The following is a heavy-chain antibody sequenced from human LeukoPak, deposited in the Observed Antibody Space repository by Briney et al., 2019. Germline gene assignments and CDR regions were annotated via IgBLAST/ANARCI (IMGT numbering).Heavy chain of an antibody. CDR2: IYSGGST. J-gene: IGHJ4*02. CDR3: ARGLDILTGYYLY. D-gene: IGHD3-9*01. Sequence: GGSLKLSCAASGFTVSSNYMSWVRQAPGKGLEWVSVIYSGGSTYYADSVKGRFTISRDNSKNTLYLQMNSLRAEDTAVYYCARGLDILTGYYLYWGQGTLVTVSS. CDR1: GFTVSSNY. V-gene: IGHV3-53*01.